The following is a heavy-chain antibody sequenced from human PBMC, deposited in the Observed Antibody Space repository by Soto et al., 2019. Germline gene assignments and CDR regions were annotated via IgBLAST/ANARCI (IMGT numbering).Heavy chain of an antibody. Sequence: GSLRISCAASGFTFSSYAMSWVRQAPGKGLEGVSAISGSGGSTYYADSVKGRFTISRDNSKNTLYLQMNGLRAEDTAVYYCAKDTPYDSSGYYPPNFDYWGQGTLVTVSS. CDR2: ISGSGGST. V-gene: IGHV3-23*01. D-gene: IGHD3-22*01. J-gene: IGHJ4*02. CDR1: GFTFSSYA. CDR3: AKDTPYDSSGYYPPNFDY.